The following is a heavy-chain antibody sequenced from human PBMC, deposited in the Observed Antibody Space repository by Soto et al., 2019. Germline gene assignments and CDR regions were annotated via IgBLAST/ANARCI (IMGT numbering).Heavy chain of an antibody. CDR3: ARNPTV. J-gene: IGHJ4*02. CDR2: IFYSGST. Sequence: PSETLSLTCTVSGGSISNYYWSWIRQPPGRGLEWIGHIFYSGSTNYNPALKSRVTISVDTSKSQFSLKLSSVTAADTAVYYCARNPTVWGQGTLVTVSS. D-gene: IGHD4-17*01. V-gene: IGHV4-59*01. CDR1: GGSISNYY.